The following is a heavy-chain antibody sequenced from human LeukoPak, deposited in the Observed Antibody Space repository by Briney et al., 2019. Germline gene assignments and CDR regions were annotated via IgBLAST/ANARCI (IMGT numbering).Heavy chain of an antibody. J-gene: IGHJ5*02. CDR1: GGSFSNYY. V-gene: IGHV4-34*01. Sequence: PSETLTLTCAVYGGSFSNYYWSWIRQPPGKGLEWIGEINRSGSTDYNPSLVNRVTISVDTYKNKLPLLQSTVTTADTAVYYCAREPGYCSSTNCYGGWFDPWGQGTLVTVSS. D-gene: IGHD2-2*01. CDR3: AREPGYCSSTNCYGGWFDP. CDR2: INRSGST.